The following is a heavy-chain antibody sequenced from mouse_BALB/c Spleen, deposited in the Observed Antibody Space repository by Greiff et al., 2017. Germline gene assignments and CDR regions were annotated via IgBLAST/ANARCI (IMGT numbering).Heavy chain of an antibody. V-gene: IGHV5-9-4*01. CDR1: GFTFSSYA. Sequence: EVQLVESGGGLVKPGGSLKLSCAASGFTFSSYAMSWVRQSPEKRLEWVAEISSGGSYTYYPDTVTGRFTISRDNAKNTLYLEMSSLRAEDTAMYCCARLRGYFDYWGQGTTLTVSA. J-gene: IGHJ2*01. CDR2: ISSGGSYT. D-gene: IGHD1-1*01. CDR3: ARLRGYFDY.